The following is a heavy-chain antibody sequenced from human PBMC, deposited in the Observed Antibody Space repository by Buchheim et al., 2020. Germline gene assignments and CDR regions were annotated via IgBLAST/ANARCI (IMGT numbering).Heavy chain of an antibody. J-gene: IGHJ4*02. D-gene: IGHD3-3*01. CDR3: ARGSGYDFWSGSHLFDY. CDR1: GGSISSGDYY. V-gene: IGHV4-30-4*01. CDR2: IYYSGST. Sequence: QVQLQESGPGLVKPSQTLSLTCTVSGGSISSGDYYWSWIRQPPGKGLEWIGYIYYSGSTYYNPSLKSRVTISVATSKNPFSLKLSSVTAADTAVYYCARGSGYDFWSGSHLFDYWGQGTL.